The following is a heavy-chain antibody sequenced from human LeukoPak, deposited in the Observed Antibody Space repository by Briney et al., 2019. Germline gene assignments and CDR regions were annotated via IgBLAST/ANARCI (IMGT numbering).Heavy chain of an antibody. Sequence: QSGGSLRLSCAASGFSVSSNYMSWVRQAPGKGLEWVSLISYDESRKYYADSVKGRFTISRDNSKNTLYLQMNGLRAEDTAVYYCARGWGSSVYASALDVWGQGAVVTVSS. D-gene: IGHD3-22*01. CDR2: ISYDESRK. CDR1: GFSVSSNY. V-gene: IGHV3-30*03. J-gene: IGHJ3*01. CDR3: ARGWGSSVYASALDV.